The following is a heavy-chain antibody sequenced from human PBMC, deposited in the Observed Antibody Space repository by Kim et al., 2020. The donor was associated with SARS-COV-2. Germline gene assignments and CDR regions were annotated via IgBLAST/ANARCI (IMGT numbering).Heavy chain of an antibody. J-gene: IGHJ6*02. Sequence: GGSLRLSCAASGFTFSGSAMHWVRQASGKGLEWVGRIRSKANSYATAYAASVKGRLTISRDDSKNTAYLQMNSLKTEDTAVYYCTRTHNYDNLTGYYNVIEYYGMDVWGQGTTVTVSS. V-gene: IGHV3-73*01. CDR2: IRSKANSYAT. CDR1: GFTFSGSA. CDR3: TRTHNYDNLTGYYNVIEYYGMDV. D-gene: IGHD3-9*01.